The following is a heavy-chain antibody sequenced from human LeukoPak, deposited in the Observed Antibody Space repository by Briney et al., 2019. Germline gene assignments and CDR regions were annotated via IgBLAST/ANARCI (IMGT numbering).Heavy chain of an antibody. CDR3: ARDFAWLVDY. Sequence: GGSLRLSCAASGFTFSSYAMHWVRQAPGKGLEWVAHVSRDGGSKHYADSVKGRFTISRDNSENTLYPQMNSLRTEDTAVYYCARDFAWLVDYWGQGTLVTVSS. CDR2: VSRDGGSK. J-gene: IGHJ4*02. CDR1: GFTFSSYA. D-gene: IGHD6-19*01. V-gene: IGHV3-30*04.